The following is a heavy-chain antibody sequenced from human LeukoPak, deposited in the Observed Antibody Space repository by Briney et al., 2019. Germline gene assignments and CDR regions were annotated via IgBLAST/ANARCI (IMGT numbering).Heavy chain of an antibody. D-gene: IGHD3-10*01. CDR1: GGSFSGYY. J-gene: IGHJ4*02. CDR3: ARVAVRGFDY. CDR2: INHSGST. Sequence: SGTLSLTCAVYGGSFSGYYWSWIRQPPGKGLEWIGEINHSGSTNYNPSLKSRVTISVDTSKNQFSLKLSSVTAADTAVYYCARVAVRGFDYWGQGTLVTVSS. V-gene: IGHV4-34*01.